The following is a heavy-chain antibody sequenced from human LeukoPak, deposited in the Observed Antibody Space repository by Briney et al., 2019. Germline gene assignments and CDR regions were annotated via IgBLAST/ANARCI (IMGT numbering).Heavy chain of an antibody. CDR3: ATTYAGRYYFDY. CDR1: GYSFTTYW. V-gene: IGHV5-51*01. D-gene: IGHD3-16*01. CDR2: IYPGDSHT. J-gene: IGHJ4*02. Sequence: GESLKISFKGSGYSFTTYWIGWVRQMPGKGLEWMGLIYPGDSHTTYSPSFQGQVTISADKSISTAYLQWSSLKASDTAMYYCATTYAGRYYFDYWGQGTLVTVSS.